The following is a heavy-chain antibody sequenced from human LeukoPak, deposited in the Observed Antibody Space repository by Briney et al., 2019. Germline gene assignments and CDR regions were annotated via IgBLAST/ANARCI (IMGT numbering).Heavy chain of an antibody. CDR1: GFTFRDYW. CDR3: ARVHDYGELRVWFDP. CDR2: IKEDGSET. V-gene: IGHV3-7*04. D-gene: IGHD4-17*01. J-gene: IGHJ5*02. Sequence: GESLRLSCAASGFTFRDYWMSWARQAPGKGLQWVANIKEDGSETYYEESVKGRFTVSRDNAERSLYLQMNSLRVEDTAVYYCARVHDYGELRVWFDPWGPGTLVTVSS.